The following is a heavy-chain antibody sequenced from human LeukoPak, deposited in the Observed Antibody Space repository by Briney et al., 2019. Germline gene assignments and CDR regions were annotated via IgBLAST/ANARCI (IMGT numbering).Heavy chain of an antibody. CDR2: IYYTGST. Sequence: SEALSLTCSVSGDSISSCSYYWGWLRQPPGKGLEWIGSIYYTGSTYYNPSLKSRVTISVDTSKNQFSLKLSSVTAADTAVYYCARGWDIVVVPAAIGDPFDYWGQGTLVTVSS. J-gene: IGHJ4*02. D-gene: IGHD2-2*01. CDR3: ARGWDIVVVPAAIGDPFDY. V-gene: IGHV4-39*07. CDR1: GDSISSCSYY.